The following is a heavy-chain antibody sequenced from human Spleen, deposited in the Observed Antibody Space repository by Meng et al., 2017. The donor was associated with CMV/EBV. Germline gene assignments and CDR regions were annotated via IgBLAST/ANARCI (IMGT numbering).Heavy chain of an antibody. D-gene: IGHD3-3*01. CDR2: ISGSGGST. CDR3: ARDRVAGGTIFGVVINYYYYGMDV. Sequence: GESLKISCAASGFTFSSYAMSWVRQAPGKGLEWVSAISGSGGSTYYADSVKGRFTISRDNSKNTLYLQMNSLRAEDTAVYYCARDRVAGGTIFGVVINYYYYGMDVWGQGTTVTVSS. J-gene: IGHJ6*02. V-gene: IGHV3-23*01. CDR1: GFTFSSYA.